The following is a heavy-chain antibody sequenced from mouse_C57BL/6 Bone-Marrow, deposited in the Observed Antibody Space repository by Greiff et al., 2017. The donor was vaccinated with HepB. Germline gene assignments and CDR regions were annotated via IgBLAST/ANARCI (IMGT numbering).Heavy chain of an antibody. Sequence: EVKLMESGGDLVKPGGSLKLSCAASGFTFSSYGMSWVRQTPDKRLEWVATISSGGSYTYYPDSVKGPFTISRDNAKNTLYLQMSSLKSEDTAMYYCARQDYGSRGFAYWGQGTLVTVSA. D-gene: IGHD1-1*01. CDR3: ARQDYGSRGFAY. CDR1: GFTFSSYG. CDR2: ISSGGSYT. J-gene: IGHJ3*01. V-gene: IGHV5-6*01.